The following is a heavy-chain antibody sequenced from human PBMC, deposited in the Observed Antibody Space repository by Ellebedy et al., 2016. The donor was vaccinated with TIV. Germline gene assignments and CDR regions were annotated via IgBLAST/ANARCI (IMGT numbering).Heavy chain of an antibody. J-gene: IGHJ4*02. CDR2: ISYDGSNK. CDR3: ARADCSTTSCQKTVDY. CDR1: GFTFSRYG. Sequence: GGSLRLSCAASGFTFSRYGMHWVRQAPGKGLEWVAVISYDGSNKYYADSVKGRFTVSRDNSKITLYLQMNSLTAEDTAVYYCARADCSTTSCQKTVDYWGQGTLVTVSS. V-gene: IGHV3-30*03. D-gene: IGHD2-2*01.